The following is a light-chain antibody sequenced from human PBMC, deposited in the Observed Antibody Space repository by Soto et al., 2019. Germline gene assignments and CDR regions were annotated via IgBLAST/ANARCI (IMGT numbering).Light chain of an antibody. J-gene: IGLJ2*01. V-gene: IGLV1-40*01. CDR3: QSSDSSLVV. Sequence: QSVLTQPPSVSWAPGQRVTISCTGSSSNIGASYHVHWYQQLPGTAPKLLIYSNNRRPLGVRDRFSGSKSGSSASLAITGLQADDEADYYCQSSDSSLVVFGGGTKLTVL. CDR2: SNN. CDR1: SSNIGASYH.